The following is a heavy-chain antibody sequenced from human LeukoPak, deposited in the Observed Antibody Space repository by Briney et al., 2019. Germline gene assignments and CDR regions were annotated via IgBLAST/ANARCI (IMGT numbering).Heavy chain of an antibody. V-gene: IGHV3-30-3*01. D-gene: IGHD1-26*01. CDR1: GFTFSSYA. CDR3: AREFNSGSFDFDY. CDR2: ISYDGSNK. J-gene: IGHJ4*02. Sequence: PGGSLRLSCAASGFTFSSYAMHWVRQAPGKGLEWVAVISYDGSNKYYADSVKGRFTISRDNSKNTLYLQMNSLRAEDTAVYYCAREFNSGSFDFDYWGQGTLVTVSS.